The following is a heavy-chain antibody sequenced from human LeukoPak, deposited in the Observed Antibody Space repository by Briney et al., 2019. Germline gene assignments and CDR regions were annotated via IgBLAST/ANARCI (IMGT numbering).Heavy chain of an antibody. D-gene: IGHD3-22*01. CDR2: VYYSGST. J-gene: IGHJ3*02. CDR1: GGSISSSSYY. V-gene: IGHV4-39*07. Sequence: PSETLSLTCTVSGGSISSSSYYWGWIRQPPGKGLEWIGSVYYSGSTYHNPSLKSRVTISVDTSKNQFSLKLSSVTAADTAVYYCARDKGYYDSSGYRDAFDIWGQGTMVTVSS. CDR3: ARDKGYYDSSGYRDAFDI.